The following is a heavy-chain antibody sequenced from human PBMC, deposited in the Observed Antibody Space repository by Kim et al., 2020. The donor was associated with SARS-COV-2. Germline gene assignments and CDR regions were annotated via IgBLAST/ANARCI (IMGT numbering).Heavy chain of an antibody. J-gene: IGHJ4*02. V-gene: IGHV3-23*01. Sequence: ADSVKGLFNVSRDNTKNTLYLQMDNRRVEDTALYYCAKDHESSGWPTFDYWGQGTQVTVSS. CDR3: AKDHESSGWPTFDY. D-gene: IGHD6-19*01.